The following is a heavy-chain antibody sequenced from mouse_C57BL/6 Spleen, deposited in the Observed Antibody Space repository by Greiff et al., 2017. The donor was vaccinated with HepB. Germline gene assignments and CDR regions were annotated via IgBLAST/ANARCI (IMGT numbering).Heavy chain of an antibody. Sequence: QVQLQQSGAELVRPGASVTLSCKASGYTFTDYEMHWVKQTPVHGLEWIGAIDPETGGTAYNQKFKGKAILTADKSSSTAYMELRSLTSEDSAVYYDNRCGNPAWFAYWGHVTLFTVSA. V-gene: IGHV1-15*01. CDR1: GYTFTDYE. CDR3: NRCGNPAWFAY. CDR2: IDPETGGT. D-gene: IGHD2-1*01. J-gene: IGHJ3*01.